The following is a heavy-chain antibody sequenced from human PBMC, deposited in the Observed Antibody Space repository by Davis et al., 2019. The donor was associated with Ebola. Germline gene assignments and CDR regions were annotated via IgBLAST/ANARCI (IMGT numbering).Heavy chain of an antibody. D-gene: IGHD3-22*01. V-gene: IGHV3-69-1*01. CDR2: LGTSADT. CDR3: ARGGYFDSSGYSHDAFDI. CDR1: GFVFSTYV. J-gene: IGHJ3*02. Sequence: GGSLRLSCAASGFVFSTYVMSWVRQAPGKGLEWVSTLGTSADTYYADSVKGRFTISRDNAKNSLYLQLNSLRPEDTAVYHCARGGYFDSSGYSHDAFDIWGQGTRVTVSS.